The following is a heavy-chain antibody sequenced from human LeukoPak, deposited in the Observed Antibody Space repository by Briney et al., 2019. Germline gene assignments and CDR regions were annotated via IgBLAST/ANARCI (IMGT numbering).Heavy chain of an antibody. CDR3: RRAKGYVLIDY. CDR2: IYYSGNT. CDR1: GGSISNYY. D-gene: IGHD3/OR15-3a*01. Sequence: SETLSLTCTVSGGSISNYYWGWIRQAPGKGLEWIGSIYYSGNTYYNSSLKSRVTISLDTSKNQFSLNLFSVTAADTAMYYCRRAKGYVLIDYGGREPLAPVS. V-gene: IGHV4-39*07. J-gene: IGHJ4*02.